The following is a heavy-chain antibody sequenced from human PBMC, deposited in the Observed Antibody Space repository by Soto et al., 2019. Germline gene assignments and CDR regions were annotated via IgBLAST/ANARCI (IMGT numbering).Heavy chain of an antibody. V-gene: IGHV4-59*01. J-gene: IGHJ1*01. CDR3: ARGVVGASTGFQH. Sequence: QVQLQESGPGLVKTSETLSLTCTVSGGSISSFHWSWIRQPPGKGLAWIGFISNSGSTNYNPSLKSRVTISLDTSKNQFSLKLSSVSAADTAVYYCARGVVGASTGFQHWGQGTLVTVSS. CDR1: GGSISSFH. CDR2: ISNSGST. D-gene: IGHD1-26*01.